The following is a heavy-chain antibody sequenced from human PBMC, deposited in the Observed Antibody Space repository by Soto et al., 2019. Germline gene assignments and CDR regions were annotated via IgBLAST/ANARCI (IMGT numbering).Heavy chain of an antibody. J-gene: IGHJ4*02. Sequence: PGGSLRLSCGASGFPFSSFALSGVRQAPGKGLEWVSAISGSGDGIDYADSVKGRFTISRDNSKNTLFLQMNSLRAGDTAGYYCAGPGYSSQDYWGQGTLVTVSS. CDR2: ISGSGDGI. D-gene: IGHD5-18*01. CDR1: GFPFSSFA. V-gene: IGHV3-23*01. CDR3: AGPGYSSQDY.